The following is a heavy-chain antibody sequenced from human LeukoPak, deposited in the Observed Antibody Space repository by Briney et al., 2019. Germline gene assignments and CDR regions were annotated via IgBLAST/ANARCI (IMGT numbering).Heavy chain of an antibody. J-gene: IGHJ4*02. V-gene: IGHV3-53*01. D-gene: IGHD6-13*01. Sequence: GESLRLSCTASGFSVSHNYMNWVRQAPGEGLEWVALIYSGGNTHYADSVKGRFTISRDNSKNTLYLQMSSLRVEDTAVYYCTRDTPGIAASVSGGWGQGTLVTVSS. CDR3: TRDTPGIAASVSGG. CDR2: IYSGGNT. CDR1: GFSVSHNY.